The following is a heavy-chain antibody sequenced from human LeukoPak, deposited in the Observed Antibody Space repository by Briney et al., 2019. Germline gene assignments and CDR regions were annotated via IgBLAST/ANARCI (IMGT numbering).Heavy chain of an antibody. V-gene: IGHV3-30*04. Sequence: PGGSLRLSCAASGFTFSSYAMHWVRQAPGKGLEWVAVISYDGSNKYYVDSVKGRFTISRDNSKNTLYLQMNSLRAEDTAVYYCALSYYYGSGTIAPAGYYFDYWGQGTLVTVSS. J-gene: IGHJ4*02. D-gene: IGHD3-10*01. CDR3: ALSYYYGSGTIAPAGYYFDY. CDR2: ISYDGSNK. CDR1: GFTFSSYA.